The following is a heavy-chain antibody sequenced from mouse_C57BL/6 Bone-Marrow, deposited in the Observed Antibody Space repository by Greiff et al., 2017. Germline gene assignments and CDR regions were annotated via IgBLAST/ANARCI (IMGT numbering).Heavy chain of an antibody. CDR1: GFTFSSYG. J-gene: IGHJ2*01. Sequence: EVKLVESGGDLVKPGGSLKLSCAASGFTFSSYGMSWVRQTPDKRLEWVATISSGGSYTYYPDSVKGRFTISRDNAKNTLYLQMSSLKSEYTATYYCARRGDGSNFDYWGQGTTLTVSS. CDR2: ISSGGSYT. D-gene: IGHD1-1*01. V-gene: IGHV5-6*02. CDR3: ARRGDGSNFDY.